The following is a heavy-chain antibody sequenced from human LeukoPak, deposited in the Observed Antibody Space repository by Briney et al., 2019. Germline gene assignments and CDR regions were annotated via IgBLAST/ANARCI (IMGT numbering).Heavy chain of an antibody. CDR1: GGSISTYF. V-gene: IGHV4-59*01. Sequence: SQTLSLTCAVSGGSISTYFWSCIREPPGEGVEWSGDIYYSVSANYNPSLKSRVTISLDTSKNQFSLNLSSVTAADTAMYYCARVSRGNSVGGDYWGQGTLVTVSS. CDR3: ARVSRGNSVGGDY. CDR2: IYYSVSA. J-gene: IGHJ4*02. D-gene: IGHD4-23*01.